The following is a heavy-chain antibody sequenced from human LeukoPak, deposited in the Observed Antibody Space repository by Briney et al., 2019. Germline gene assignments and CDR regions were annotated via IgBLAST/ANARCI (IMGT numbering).Heavy chain of an antibody. CDR3: ARARYYDSSGYYYSHYYYYMDV. D-gene: IGHD3-22*01. V-gene: IGHV4-34*01. J-gene: IGHJ6*03. Sequence: PSETLSLTCAVYGGSFSGYYWSWIRQPPGKGLEWIGEINHSGSTNYNPSLKSRVTISVDTSKNQFSLKLSSVTAADTAVYYCARARYYDSSGYYYSHYYYYMDVWGKGTTVTISS. CDR1: GGSFSGYY. CDR2: INHSGST.